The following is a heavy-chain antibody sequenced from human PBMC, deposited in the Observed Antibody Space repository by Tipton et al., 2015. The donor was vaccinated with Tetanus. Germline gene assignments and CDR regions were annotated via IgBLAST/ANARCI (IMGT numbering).Heavy chain of an antibody. CDR1: GGSISSGTYY. Sequence: LRLSCIVSGGSISSGTYYWDWIRQPPGKGLEWIGNIYYNGNTLQNPSLKSRVTISLDKSKNQFSLKLRSVTAADTAVYYCARVRAILRRTLSGLYWLDPWGQGILVTVSS. CDR3: ARVRAILRRTLSGLYWLDP. CDR2: IYYNGNT. V-gene: IGHV4-39*01. D-gene: IGHD3-16*01. J-gene: IGHJ5*02.